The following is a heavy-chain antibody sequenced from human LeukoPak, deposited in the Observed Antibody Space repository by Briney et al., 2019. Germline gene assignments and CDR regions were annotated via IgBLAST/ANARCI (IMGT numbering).Heavy chain of an antibody. CDR2: ISSASGSI. CDR1: GFTFSSYS. CDR3: ARDMIAVADLSFDY. Sequence: GGSLRLSCAASGFTFSSYSMNWVRQAPGKGLEWVSYISSASGSIYYADSVKGRFTISRDNAKNSLYLQMNSLRAEDTAVYYCARDMIAVADLSFDYWGQGTLVTVSS. D-gene: IGHD6-19*01. J-gene: IGHJ4*02. V-gene: IGHV3-48*04.